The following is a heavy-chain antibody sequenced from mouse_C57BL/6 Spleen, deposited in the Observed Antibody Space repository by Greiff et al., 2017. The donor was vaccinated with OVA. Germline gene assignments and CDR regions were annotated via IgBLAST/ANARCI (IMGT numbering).Heavy chain of an antibody. CDR3: ARASDLWGMGAMDY. Sequence: EVKVVESGGGLVQPGGSLKLSCAASGFTFSDYYMYWVRQTPEKRLEWVAYISNGGGSTYYPDTVKGRFTISRDNAKNTLYLQMSRLKSEDTAMYYCARASDLWGMGAMDYWGQGTSVTVSS. J-gene: IGHJ4*01. CDR1: GFTFSDYY. CDR2: ISNGGGST. D-gene: IGHD3-1*01. V-gene: IGHV5-12*01.